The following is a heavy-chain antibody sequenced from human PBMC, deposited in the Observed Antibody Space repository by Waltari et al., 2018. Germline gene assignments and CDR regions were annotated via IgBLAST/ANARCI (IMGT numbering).Heavy chain of an antibody. D-gene: IGHD3-10*01. Sequence: QVQLVESGGGVVQPGRSLRLSCAASGFTFSSYAMPWVRQAPGKGLEWVAVISYDGSNKYYADSVKGRFTISRDNSKNTLYLQMNSLRAEDTAVYYCARTGSYYHWFDPWGQGTLVTVSS. V-gene: IGHV3-30-3*01. CDR1: GFTFSSYA. J-gene: IGHJ5*02. CDR3: ARTGSYYHWFDP. CDR2: ISYDGSNK.